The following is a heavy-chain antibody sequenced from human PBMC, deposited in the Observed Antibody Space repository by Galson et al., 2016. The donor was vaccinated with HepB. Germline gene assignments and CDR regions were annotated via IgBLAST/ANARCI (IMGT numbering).Heavy chain of an antibody. J-gene: IGHJ4*02. Sequence: SLRLSCAASGFTFSSYGMHWVRQAPGKGLEWVSTLSASGGATYYSDSVKGRFTISRDNSKNTLYLQMNSLRDEDTAVYYCAKKSPGKELSPPDYWGQGTLVTVSS. CDR2: LSASGGAT. D-gene: IGHD1-26*01. CDR3: AKKSPGKELSPPDY. CDR1: GFTFSSYG. V-gene: IGHV3-23*01.